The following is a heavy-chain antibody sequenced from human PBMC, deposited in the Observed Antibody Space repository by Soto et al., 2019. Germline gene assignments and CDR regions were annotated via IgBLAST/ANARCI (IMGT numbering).Heavy chain of an antibody. D-gene: IGHD3-3*01. CDR2: IYYRGST. CDR1: GGSISSYY. V-gene: IGHV4-59*01. Sequence: SETLSLTCTVSGGSISSYYWSWIRQPPGKGLEWIGYIYYRGSTNYNPSLKSRVTISVDTTKNQFSLKLSSVTTADTAVYYCARVSYDFWSGFDYWGQGTLVTVSS. CDR3: ARVSYDFWSGFDY. J-gene: IGHJ4*02.